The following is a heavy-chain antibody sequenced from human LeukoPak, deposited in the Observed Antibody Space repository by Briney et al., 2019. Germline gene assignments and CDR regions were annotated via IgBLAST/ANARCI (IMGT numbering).Heavy chain of an antibody. J-gene: IGHJ6*02. CDR3: ARERIAVAGSHYYYYGMDV. CDR1: GGSISSGGYY. CDR2: IYYSGST. Sequence: SETLSLTCTVSGGSISSGGYYWRWIRQHPGTGLEWIGYIYYSGSTYYNPSLKSRVTISVDTSKNQFSLKLSSVTAADTAVYYCARERIAVAGSHYYYYGMDVWGQGTTVTVSS. D-gene: IGHD6-19*01. V-gene: IGHV4-31*03.